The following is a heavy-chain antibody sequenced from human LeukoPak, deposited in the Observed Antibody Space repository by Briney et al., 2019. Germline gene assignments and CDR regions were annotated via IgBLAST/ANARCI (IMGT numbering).Heavy chain of an antibody. CDR3: ARGPEYSSPLFIDY. D-gene: IGHD6-6*01. CDR2: INHSGST. J-gene: IGHJ4*02. V-gene: IGHV4-34*01. CDR1: GGPFSGYY. Sequence: SETLSLTCAVYGGPFSGYYWSWIRQPPGKGLEWIGEINHSGSTNYNPSLKSRVTISVDTSKNQFSLKLSSVTAADTAVYYCARGPEYSSPLFIDYWGQGTLVTVSS.